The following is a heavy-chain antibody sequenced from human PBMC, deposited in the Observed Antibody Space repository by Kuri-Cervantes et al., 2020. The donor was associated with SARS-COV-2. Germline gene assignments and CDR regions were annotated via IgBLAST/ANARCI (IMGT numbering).Heavy chain of an antibody. V-gene: IGHV3-30*18. D-gene: IGHD1-26*01. CDR2: ISYEGSIK. CDR1: GFTFNNYA. CDR3: AKFGALWELKSMSKLYFGY. J-gene: IGHJ4*02. Sequence: GESLKISCAASGFTFNNYAIHWVRQAPGKGLEWVALISYEGSIKAYADSVKGRFTISRDSSKNTLYLQMSSLRHEDTAVYFCAKFGALWELKSMSKLYFGYWGPGTLVTVSS.